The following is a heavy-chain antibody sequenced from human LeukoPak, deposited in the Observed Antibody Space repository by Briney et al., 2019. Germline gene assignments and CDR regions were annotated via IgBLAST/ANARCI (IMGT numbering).Heavy chain of an antibody. V-gene: IGHV4-34*01. D-gene: IGHD5-18*01. J-gene: IGHJ5*02. CDR1: GGSFSGYY. CDR2: INHSGST. CDR3: ARGRIQLWNYNWFDP. Sequence: PSETLSLTCAVYGGSFSGYYWSWIRRPPGKGLEWIGEINHSGSTNYNPSLKSRVTISVDTSKNQFSLKLSSVTAADTAVYYCARGRIQLWNYNWFDPWGQGTLVTVSS.